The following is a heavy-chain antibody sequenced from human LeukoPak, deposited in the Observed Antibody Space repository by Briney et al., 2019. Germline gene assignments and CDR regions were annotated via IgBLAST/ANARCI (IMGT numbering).Heavy chain of an antibody. J-gene: IGHJ6*03. Sequence: GGPLRLSCAASGFTFSSYSMNWVRQAPGKGLEWVSSISSSSSYIYYADSVKGRFTISRDNAKNSLYLQMNSLRAEDTAVYYCARESTITMIVVEYYYYYMDVWGKGTTVTVSS. CDR2: ISSSSSYI. D-gene: IGHD3-22*01. CDR1: GFTFSSYS. V-gene: IGHV3-21*01. CDR3: ARESTITMIVVEYYYYYMDV.